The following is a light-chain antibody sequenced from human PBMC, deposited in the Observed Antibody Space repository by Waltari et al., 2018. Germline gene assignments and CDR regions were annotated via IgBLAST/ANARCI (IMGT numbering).Light chain of an antibody. CDR2: HTS. J-gene: IGLJ3*02. V-gene: IGLV7-43*01. Sequence: QTVVTQEPSLTVSPGGNVTLTCASSAGAVTSNSFPNWFQQKPGQPPRSLIYHTSNKNSWPPARFSGSLCGGKAALTLSGVQPEDEADYYCLLYHNGALVVGGGTKLTVL. CDR1: AGAVTSNSF. CDR3: LLYHNGALV.